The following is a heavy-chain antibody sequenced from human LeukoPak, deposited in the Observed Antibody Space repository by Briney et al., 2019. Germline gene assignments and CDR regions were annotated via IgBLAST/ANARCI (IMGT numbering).Heavy chain of an antibody. D-gene: IGHD3-22*01. CDR3: TRDIEGLGNYYDSSGYYSWFDY. CDR2: IRSKAYGGTT. CDR1: GFTFGDYA. Sequence: GGSLRLSCTASGFTFGDYAMSWFRQAPGKGLEWVGFIRSKAYGGTTEYAASVKGRFTISRDDSKSIAYLQMNSLKTEDTAVYYCTRDIEGLGNYYDSSGYYSWFDYWGQGTLVTVSS. V-gene: IGHV3-49*03. J-gene: IGHJ4*02.